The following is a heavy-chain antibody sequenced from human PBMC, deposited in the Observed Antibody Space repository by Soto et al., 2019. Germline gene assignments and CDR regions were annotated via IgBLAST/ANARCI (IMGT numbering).Heavy chain of an antibody. J-gene: IGHJ6*02. CDR2: INPNSGGT. D-gene: IGHD6-19*01. Sequence: QVQLVQSGAEVKKPGASVKVSCKASGYTFTGYYMHWVRQAPGQGLEWMGWINPNSGGTNYAQKFQGWVTMTRDTXIXTXXMELSRLRSDDTAVYYCARTGIAVAGTRYYYGMDVWGQGTTVTVSS. V-gene: IGHV1-2*04. CDR3: ARTGIAVAGTRYYYGMDV. CDR1: GYTFTGYY.